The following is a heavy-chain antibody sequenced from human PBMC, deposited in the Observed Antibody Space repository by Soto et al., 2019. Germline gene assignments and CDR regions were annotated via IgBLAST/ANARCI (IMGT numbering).Heavy chain of an antibody. Sequence: SETLSLTCTVSGGSISSGGYYWSWIRHHPGKGLECIGDIYYSGSTYYNPSLKSRVTISVDTSKNQFSLKLSSVTAADTAVYYCARDHAYYYDSSGPRAFDIWGQGTMVTVSS. CDR1: GGSISSGGYY. CDR2: IYYSGST. CDR3: ARDHAYYYDSSGPRAFDI. V-gene: IGHV4-31*03. D-gene: IGHD3-22*01. J-gene: IGHJ3*02.